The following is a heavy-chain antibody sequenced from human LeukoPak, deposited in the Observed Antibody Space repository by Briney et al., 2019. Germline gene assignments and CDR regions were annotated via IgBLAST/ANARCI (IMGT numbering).Heavy chain of an antibody. CDR2: IIPIFGTA. V-gene: IGHV1-69*05. D-gene: IGHD3-22*01. CDR1: GGTFSSYA. Sequence: ASVKVSCKASGGTFSSYAISWVRQAPGQGLEWMGGIIPIFGTANYAQKLQGRVTMTTDTSTSTAYMELRSLRSDDTAVYYCARIYYDSSGPLSYWGQGTLVTVSS. J-gene: IGHJ4*02. CDR3: ARIYYDSSGPLSY.